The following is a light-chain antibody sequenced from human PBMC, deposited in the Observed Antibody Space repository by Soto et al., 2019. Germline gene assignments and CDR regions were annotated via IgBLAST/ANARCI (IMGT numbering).Light chain of an antibody. CDR2: EVS. CDR1: SSDVGAYKY. V-gene: IGLV2-14*01. J-gene: IGLJ1*01. Sequence: QSALTQPASVSGSPGQSITISCTGTSSDVGAYKYVSCYQQHPGQAPKVMIYEVSNRPSGVSNRFSGSKSGNTASLTISGLQAEDEADYFCSSYSSSSTLFVFGTGTKVTVL. CDR3: SSYSSSSTLFV.